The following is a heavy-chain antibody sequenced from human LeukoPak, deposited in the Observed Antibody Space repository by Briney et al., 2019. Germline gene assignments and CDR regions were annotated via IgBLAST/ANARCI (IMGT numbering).Heavy chain of an antibody. CDR1: GFTFSSYG. CDR2: ISGSGGST. V-gene: IGHV3-23*01. D-gene: IGHD5-12*01. Sequence: GGTLRLSCAASGFTFSSYGMSWVRQAPGKGLEWVSAISGSGGSTYYADSVKGRFTISRDNSKNTLYLQMNSLRAEDTAVYYCAKVAPFLRGKGWFDPWGQGTLVTVSS. CDR3: AKVAPFLRGKGWFDP. J-gene: IGHJ5*02.